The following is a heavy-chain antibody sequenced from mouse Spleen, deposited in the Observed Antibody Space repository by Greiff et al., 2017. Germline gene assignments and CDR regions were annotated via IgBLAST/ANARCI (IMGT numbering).Heavy chain of an antibody. D-gene: IGHD2-5*01. CDR3: AREKHYSNSHWYFDV. CDR1: GFTFSDYY. Sequence: EVKLMESEGGLVQPGSSMKLSCTASGFTFSDYYMAWVRQVPEKGLEWVANINYDGSSTYYLDSLKSRFIISRDNAKNILYLQMSSLKSEDTATYYCAREKHYSNSHWYFDVWGAGTTVTVSS. V-gene: IGHV5-16*01. CDR2: INYDGSST. J-gene: IGHJ1*01.